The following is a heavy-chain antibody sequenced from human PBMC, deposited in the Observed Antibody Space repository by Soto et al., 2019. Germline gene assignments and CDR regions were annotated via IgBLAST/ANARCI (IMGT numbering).Heavy chain of an antibody. CDR3: ARGGNIAARPLAY. Sequence: ASVKVSCKASGYTFTNYYMHWVRQAPGQGLEWMGIINPSGGGTNYAQKFQGRVTMTRDTSTGILYMELSSLRSDDTAVYYCARGGNIAARPLAYWGQGTLVTVSS. CDR2: INPSGGGT. D-gene: IGHD6-6*01. J-gene: IGHJ4*02. V-gene: IGHV1-46*01. CDR1: GYTFTNYY.